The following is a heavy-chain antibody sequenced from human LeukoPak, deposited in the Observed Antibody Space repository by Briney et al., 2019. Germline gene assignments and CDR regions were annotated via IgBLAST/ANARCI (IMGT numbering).Heavy chain of an antibody. Sequence: SETLSLTCTVSGGSVSTYYWSWIRQPPGKGLEWIGYIHYTGNTNYNPSLKSRVTISVDTSKNQFSLRVTSVTAADTAVYFCARDRRDGNREGHLDYWGQGTLVTVSS. D-gene: IGHD5-24*01. CDR2: IHYTGNT. V-gene: IGHV4-59*08. CDR1: GGSVSTYY. CDR3: ARDRRDGNREGHLDY. J-gene: IGHJ4*02.